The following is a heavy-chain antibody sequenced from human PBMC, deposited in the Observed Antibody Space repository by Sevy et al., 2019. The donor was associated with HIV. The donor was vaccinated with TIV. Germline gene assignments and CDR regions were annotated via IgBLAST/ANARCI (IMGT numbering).Heavy chain of an antibody. CDR1: GFTFGSYG. CDR3: AKEGYDILTGFEPGNFDS. Sequence: GGSLRLSCAASGFTFGSYGMHWVRQAPGKVLEWVAVISYDGTIKSYADSVRGRFSISRDNADSTLYLLMDSLRAEDTAVYYCAKEGYDILTGFEPGNFDSWGQGTLVTVSS. J-gene: IGHJ4*02. D-gene: IGHD3-9*01. CDR2: ISYDGTIK. V-gene: IGHV3-30*18.